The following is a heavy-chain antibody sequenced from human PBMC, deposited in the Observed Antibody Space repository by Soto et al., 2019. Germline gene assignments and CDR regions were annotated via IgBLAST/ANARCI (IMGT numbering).Heavy chain of an antibody. CDR2: ISWNSGSI. V-gene: IGHV3-9*01. D-gene: IGHD6-13*01. CDR1: GFTFDDYA. CDR3: ARDAGAAAGTFDY. J-gene: IGHJ4*02. Sequence: GGSLRLSCAASGFTFDDYAMHWVRQAPGKGLEWVSGISWNSGSIGYADSVKGRFTISRDNAKNSLYLQMNSLRAEDTAVYYCARDAGAAAGTFDYWGQGTLVTVSS.